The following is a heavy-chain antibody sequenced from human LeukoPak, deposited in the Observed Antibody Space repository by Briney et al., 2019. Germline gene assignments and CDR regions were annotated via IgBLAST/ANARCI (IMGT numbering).Heavy chain of an antibody. Sequence: GGSLRLSCAASGFTFSSYAMSWVRQAPGKGLEWVSAISGSGGSTYYADSVKGRFTISGDNSKNTLYLQMNSLRAEDTAVYYCAKGREYYDFNFDYWGQGTLVTVSS. J-gene: IGHJ4*02. D-gene: IGHD3-3*01. V-gene: IGHV3-23*01. CDR3: AKGREYYDFNFDY. CDR2: ISGSGGST. CDR1: GFTFSSYA.